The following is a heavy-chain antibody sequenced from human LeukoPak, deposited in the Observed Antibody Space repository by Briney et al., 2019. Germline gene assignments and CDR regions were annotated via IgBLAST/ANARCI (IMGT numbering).Heavy chain of an antibody. CDR3: AREVTDVWGSYRTSYYFDY. CDR1: GFSFSSYG. V-gene: IGHV3-21*04. Sequence: GGSLRLSCAASGFSFSSYGMSWVRQAPGKGLEWVSSISRSSNYIYYADSVKGRFTISRDNAKNSLYLQMNSLRAEDTAVYYCAREVTDVWGSYRTSYYFDYWGQGTLVTVSS. CDR2: ISRSSNYI. D-gene: IGHD3-16*02. J-gene: IGHJ4*02.